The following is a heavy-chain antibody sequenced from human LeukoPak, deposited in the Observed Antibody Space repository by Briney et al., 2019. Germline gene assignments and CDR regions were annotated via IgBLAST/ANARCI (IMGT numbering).Heavy chain of an antibody. CDR2: IYYSGST. Sequence: SETLSLTCTVSGGFVSSGSYYWSWIRRPPGKGLEWLGYIYYSGSTNYNPSLKSRVTISVDTSKNQFSLKLSSVTAADTAVYYCARVSGNSSGWYLAFDIWGQGTMVTVSS. CDR3: ARVSGNSSGWYLAFDI. V-gene: IGHV4-61*01. CDR1: GGFVSSGSYY. J-gene: IGHJ3*02. D-gene: IGHD6-19*01.